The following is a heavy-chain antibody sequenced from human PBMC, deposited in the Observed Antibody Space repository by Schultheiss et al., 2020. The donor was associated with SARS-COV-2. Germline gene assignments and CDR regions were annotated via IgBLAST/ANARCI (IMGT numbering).Heavy chain of an antibody. CDR1: GFTFSNYA. CDR2: IWYDGSNK. J-gene: IGHJ5*02. V-gene: IGHV3-33*08. CDR3: ARESFVAARPNGPT. D-gene: IGHD6-6*01. Sequence: GGSLRLSCAASGFTFSNYAMHWVRQAPGKGLEWVAVIWYDGSNKYYADSVKGRFTISRDNAKNSLYLQMNSLRAEDTAVYYCARESFVAARPNGPTWGQGPRVTVSS.